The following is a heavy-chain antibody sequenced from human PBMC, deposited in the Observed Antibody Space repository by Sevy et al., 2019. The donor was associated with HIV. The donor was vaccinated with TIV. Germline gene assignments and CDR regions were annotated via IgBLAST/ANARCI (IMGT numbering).Heavy chain of an antibody. CDR3: ARADLGSSFFFDY. J-gene: IGHJ4*02. D-gene: IGHD6-13*01. Sequence: GGSLRLSCAASGFTFSRYWMHWVRQAPGKGLEWVSRIDSDATTTNYADSVKGRFTISRDNAKNTLFLEINSLRAEDTAFYYCARADLGSSFFFDYWGQGTLVTVSS. V-gene: IGHV3-74*01. CDR2: IDSDATTT. CDR1: GFTFSRYW.